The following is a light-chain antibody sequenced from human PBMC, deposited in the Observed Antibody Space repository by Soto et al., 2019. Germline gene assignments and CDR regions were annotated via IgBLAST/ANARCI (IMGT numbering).Light chain of an antibody. CDR3: QQLNSYPPL. Sequence: DIQMTQSPSSLSASLGDRVTITCRASQGINHYLACFQQKPGKVPKLLIYATSTLQSGVPSRFSGSGSGTEFTLTISSLQPEDFATYYCQQLNSYPPLFGQGTRLEIK. CDR1: QGINHY. V-gene: IGKV1-9*01. CDR2: ATS. J-gene: IGKJ5*01.